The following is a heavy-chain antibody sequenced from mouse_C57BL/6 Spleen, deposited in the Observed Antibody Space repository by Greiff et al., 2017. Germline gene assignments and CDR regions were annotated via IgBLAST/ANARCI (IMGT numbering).Heavy chain of an antibody. CDR3: ARSLPHDYGSSHWYFDV. Sequence: QVQLQQSGPELVKPGASVKISCKASGYAFSSSWMNWVKQRPGKGLEWIGRIYPGDGDTNYNGKFKGKATLTADKSSSTAYMQLSSLTSEDSAVYFCARSLPHDYGSSHWYFDVWGTGTSVTVSS. D-gene: IGHD1-1*01. CDR1: GYAFSSSW. CDR2: IYPGDGDT. J-gene: IGHJ1*03. V-gene: IGHV1-82*01.